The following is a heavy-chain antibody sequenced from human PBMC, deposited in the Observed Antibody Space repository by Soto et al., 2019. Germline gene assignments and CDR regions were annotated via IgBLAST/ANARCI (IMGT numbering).Heavy chain of an antibody. CDR3: ELSAVNRDNYYYYYGMDV. Sequence: ASVKVSCKASGYTFTGYYMHWVRQAPGQGLERMGWINPNSGGTNYAQKFQGRVTMTRDTSISTAYMELSRLRSDDTAVYYCELSAVNRDNYYYYYGMDVWGQGTTVTVSS. J-gene: IGHJ6*02. CDR2: INPNSGGT. CDR1: GYTFTGYY. D-gene: IGHD3-10*01. V-gene: IGHV1-2*02.